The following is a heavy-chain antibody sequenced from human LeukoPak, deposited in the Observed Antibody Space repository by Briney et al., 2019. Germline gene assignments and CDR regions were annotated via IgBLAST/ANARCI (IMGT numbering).Heavy chain of an antibody. CDR1: GFTFSSYS. CDR3: ASDTDTPYYFDY. D-gene: IGHD5-18*01. CDR2: ISSSSSYI. V-gene: IGHV3-21*01. Sequence: GGSLRLSCAASGFTFSSYSMNWVRQAPGKGLEWVSSISSSSSYINYADSVKGRFTISRDNAKNSLYLQMNSLRAEDTAVYYCASDTDTPYYFDYWGQGTLVTVSS. J-gene: IGHJ4*02.